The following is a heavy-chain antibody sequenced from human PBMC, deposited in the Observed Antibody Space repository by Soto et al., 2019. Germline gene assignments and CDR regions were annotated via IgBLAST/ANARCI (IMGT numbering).Heavy chain of an antibody. CDR1: GFTFSSSE. D-gene: IGHD2-2*01. J-gene: IGHJ3*01. CDR3: ARRGSS. Sequence: EVQLVESGGGLVQPGGSLRLSCAASGFTFSSSEMYWVRQAPGKGLEWISFIHPGGQTIFYAKAVKGRVTISRDNAKNSGYLQMDSLRAEDTAVYYCARRGSSWGQGTMVTVSS. V-gene: IGHV3-48*03. CDR2: IHPGGQTI.